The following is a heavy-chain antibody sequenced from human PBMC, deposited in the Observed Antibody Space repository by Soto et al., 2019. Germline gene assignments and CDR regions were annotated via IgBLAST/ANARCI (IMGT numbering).Heavy chain of an antibody. CDR1: GGSFSSYA. V-gene: IGHV1-69*13. Sequence: GASVKVSCKASGGSFSSYAISWVRQAPGQGLEWMGGIIPIFGTANYAQKFQGRVTITADESTSTAYMELSSLRSEDTAVYYCASLVYYESSGYYGAFECWGQGTMVTVSS. CDR3: ASLVYYESSGYYGAFEC. J-gene: IGHJ3*01. CDR2: IIPIFGTA. D-gene: IGHD3-22*01.